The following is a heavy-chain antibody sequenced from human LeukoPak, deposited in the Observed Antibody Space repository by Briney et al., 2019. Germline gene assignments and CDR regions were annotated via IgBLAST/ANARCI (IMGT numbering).Heavy chain of an antibody. Sequence: PGGSLRLSCAASGFTFSTSAMHWVRQAPGKGLEYVSAISSNGERTYYVDSVKGRFTISRDNSKNTLYLQTGSLRAEDTAAYYCARWTGTYCDYWGQGTLVTVSS. J-gene: IGHJ4*02. D-gene: IGHD3/OR15-3a*01. CDR1: GFTFSTSA. CDR2: ISSNGERT. V-gene: IGHV3-64*02. CDR3: ARWTGTYCDY.